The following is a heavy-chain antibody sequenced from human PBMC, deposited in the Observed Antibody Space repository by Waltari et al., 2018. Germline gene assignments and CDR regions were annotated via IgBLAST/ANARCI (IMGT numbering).Heavy chain of an antibody. CDR1: GGSITTTKHY. Sequence: QLQLQESGPGLVKPSETLSLTCSVPGGSITTTKHYWGWIRQPPGQGLEWIGTMSYLGATYSSPSLKSRVTISRDTSTNQLSLKLGSVTAADTAMYYCATYIGASVGTAAFDVWGQGTMVTVSS. D-gene: IGHD5-12*01. CDR3: ATYIGASVGTAAFDV. V-gene: IGHV4-39*01. J-gene: IGHJ3*01. CDR2: MSYLGAT.